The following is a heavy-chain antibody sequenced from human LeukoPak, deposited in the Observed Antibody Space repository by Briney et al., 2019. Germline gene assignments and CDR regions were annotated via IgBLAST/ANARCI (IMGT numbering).Heavy chain of an antibody. CDR3: VRDSPRAFDL. V-gene: IGHV3-74*01. Sequence: PGGSLRLSCAASDFPFSNYCMHWVRQVPGERLTWVSRISSDGTKIGYAASVKGRFTISRDNGKNTLSLRMNTLGVEDTAIYYCVRDSPRAFDLWGRGTMVTVS. CDR2: ISSDGTKI. CDR1: DFPFSNYC. J-gene: IGHJ3*01.